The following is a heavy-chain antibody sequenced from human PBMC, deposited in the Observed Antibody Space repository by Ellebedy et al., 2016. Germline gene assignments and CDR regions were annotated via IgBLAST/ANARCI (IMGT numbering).Heavy chain of an antibody. Sequence: SETLSLTCAVYGGSVSGYYWTWIRQSPGKGLEWIGEINQSGYANYNPSLKGRITMSAETSKNQFSLKLTSMTAADTGVYYCATGLGYGVLDYWGQGTSVTVSS. J-gene: IGHJ4*02. CDR1: GGSVSGYY. D-gene: IGHD4-17*01. CDR3: ATGLGYGVLDY. V-gene: IGHV4-34*01. CDR2: INQSGYA.